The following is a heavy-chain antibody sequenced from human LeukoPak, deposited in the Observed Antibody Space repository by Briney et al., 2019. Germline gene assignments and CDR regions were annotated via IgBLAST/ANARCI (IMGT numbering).Heavy chain of an antibody. CDR1: GYTFTGYY. Sequence: ASVMVSCKASGYTFTGYYMHWVRQAPGQGLEWMGWINPNSGGTNYAQKFQGRVTMTRDTSISTAYMELSRLRSDDTAVYYCARRYCSRFNCFDPWGQGTLVTVSS. V-gene: IGHV1-2*02. J-gene: IGHJ5*02. CDR3: ARRYCSRFNCFDP. CDR2: INPNSGGT. D-gene: IGHD2-2*01.